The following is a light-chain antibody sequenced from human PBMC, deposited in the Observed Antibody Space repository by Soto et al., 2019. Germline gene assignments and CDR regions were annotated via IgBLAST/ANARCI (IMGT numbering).Light chain of an antibody. CDR3: QQYNSYSWT. CDR1: QSISSW. CDR2: KAS. J-gene: IGKJ1*01. V-gene: IGKV1-5*03. Sequence: DIQMTQSPSTLSASVGDRVTITCRASQSISSWLAWYQQKPGKAPKLLIYKASSLESGAPSRFRGSGSGTEFTLTISSLQPDDFATYYCQQYNSYSWTFGQGTKVDI.